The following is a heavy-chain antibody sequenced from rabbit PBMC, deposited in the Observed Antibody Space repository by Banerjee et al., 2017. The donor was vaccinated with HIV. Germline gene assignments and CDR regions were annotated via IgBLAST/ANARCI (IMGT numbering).Heavy chain of an antibody. CDR3: ARDLAAVTGWNFGL. CDR2: IDAGTSGST. Sequence: QSLEESGGGLVKPEGSLTLTCKASGFDLSSYYCIHWVRQAPGKGLEWIACIDAGTSGSTWYASWAKGRFTISKASSTTVTLQMTSLTAADTATYFCARDLAAVTGWNFGLWGQGTLVTVS. D-gene: IGHD7-1*01. J-gene: IGHJ4*01. V-gene: IGHV1S40*01. CDR1: GFDLSSYYC.